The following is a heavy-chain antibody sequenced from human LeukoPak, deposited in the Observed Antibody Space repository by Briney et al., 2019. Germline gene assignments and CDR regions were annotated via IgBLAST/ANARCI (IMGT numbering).Heavy chain of an antibody. CDR2: ISAYNGNT. D-gene: IGHD3-22*01. J-gene: IGHJ5*02. V-gene: IGHV1-18*01. CDR1: GYTFTSYG. CDR3: ARSSIVVGTLNWFDP. Sequence: ASVKVSCKASGYTFTSYGISWVRQAPGQGLEWMGRISAYNGNTNYAQKLQGRVTMTTDTSTSTAYMELRSLRSDDTAVYYCARSSIVVGTLNWFDPWGQGTLVTVSS.